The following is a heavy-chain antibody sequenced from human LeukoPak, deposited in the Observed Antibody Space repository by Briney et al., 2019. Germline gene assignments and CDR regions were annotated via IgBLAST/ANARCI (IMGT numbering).Heavy chain of an antibody. CDR1: GGSFSGYY. Sequence: SETLSLTRAVYGGSFSGYYWSWIRQPPGKGLEWIGEINHSGSTNYNPSLKSRVTMSVDTSKNQFSLKLSSVTAADTAVYYCARDPTPLDYYYYMDVWGKGTTVTISS. D-gene: IGHD2-15*01. J-gene: IGHJ6*03. CDR2: INHSGST. CDR3: ARDPTPLDYYYYMDV. V-gene: IGHV4-34*01.